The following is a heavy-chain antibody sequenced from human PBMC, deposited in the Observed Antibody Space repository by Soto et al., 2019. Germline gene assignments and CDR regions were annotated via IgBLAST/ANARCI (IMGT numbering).Heavy chain of an antibody. CDR1: GYSLSSGYY. J-gene: IGHJ4*02. CDR2: IYHSGST. CDR3: ARDLYSQLYNWNANFDY. Sequence: ADPLSLTFAVSGYSLSSGYYWGWIRQPPGKGLEWIGSIYHSGSTYYNPSLKSRVIISIDTSKNQYSLKLSSVTAADTAVYSCARDLYSQLYNWNANFDYWGQGTLVTVYS. V-gene: IGHV4-38-2*02. D-gene: IGHD1-20*01.